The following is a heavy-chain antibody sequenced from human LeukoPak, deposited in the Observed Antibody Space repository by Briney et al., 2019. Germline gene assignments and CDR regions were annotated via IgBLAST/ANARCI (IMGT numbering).Heavy chain of an antibody. CDR3: ARHRCSSTSCQFKGYYMDV. V-gene: IGHV5-51*01. Sequence: ESLKISCKGSGYSFTSYWLGWVRQMPGKGLECMGIIYPGDSDTRYSPSFQGQVTISADKSISTAYLQRSSLKASDTAMDYCARHRCSSTSCQFKGYYMDVWGKRTTVTVSS. D-gene: IGHD2-2*01. J-gene: IGHJ6*03. CDR1: GYSFTSYW. CDR2: IYPGDSDT.